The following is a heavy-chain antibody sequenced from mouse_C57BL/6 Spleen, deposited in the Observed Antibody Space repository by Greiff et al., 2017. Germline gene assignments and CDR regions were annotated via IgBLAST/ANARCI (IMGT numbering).Heavy chain of an antibody. J-gene: IGHJ1*03. CDR1: GYTFTDYE. Sequence: QVQLKESGAELVRPGASVTLSCKASGYTFTDYEMHWVKQTPVHGLEWIGAIDPETGGTAYNQKFKGKAILTADKSSSTAYMELRSLTSEDSAVYYCTRGGGSSDWYFDVWGTGTTVTVSS. V-gene: IGHV1-15*01. CDR3: TRGGGSSDWYFDV. CDR2: IDPETGGT. D-gene: IGHD1-1*01.